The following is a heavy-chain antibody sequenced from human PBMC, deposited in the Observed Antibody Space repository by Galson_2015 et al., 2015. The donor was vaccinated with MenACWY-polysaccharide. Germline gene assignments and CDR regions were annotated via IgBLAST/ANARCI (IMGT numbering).Heavy chain of an antibody. CDR1: GFMFSSYA. J-gene: IGHJ4*02. CDR3: AKDQYSSSWYGWHY. Sequence: SLRLSCAASGFMFSSYAMSWVRQAPGKGLEWVSGISGSGGSTYYRESVKGRFTISRDNSKNTLYLQMNSLRAEDTAVYYCAKDQYSSSWYGWHYWCQGTLVTVSS. CDR2: ISGSGGST. V-gene: IGHV3-23*01. D-gene: IGHD6-13*01.